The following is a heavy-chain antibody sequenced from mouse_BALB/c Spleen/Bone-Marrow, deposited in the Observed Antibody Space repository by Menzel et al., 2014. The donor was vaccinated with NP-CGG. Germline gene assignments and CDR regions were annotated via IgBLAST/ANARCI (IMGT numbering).Heavy chain of an antibody. D-gene: IGHD1-1*01. CDR2: IWAGGST. CDR1: GFSLTSYG. J-gene: IGHJ4*01. Sequence: VKLVESGPGLVAPSQSLSISCTVSGFSLTSYGVHWVRQPPGKGLEWLGVIWAGGSTNYNSALMSRLSISKDNSKSQVFLKMNGLQTDDTAMYYCARGSYYERAMDYWGQGTSVTVSS. V-gene: IGHV2-9*02. CDR3: ARGSYYERAMDY.